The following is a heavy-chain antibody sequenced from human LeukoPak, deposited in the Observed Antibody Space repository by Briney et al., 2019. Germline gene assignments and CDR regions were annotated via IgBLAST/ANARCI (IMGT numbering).Heavy chain of an antibody. CDR3: ARFMGYGDYPNNWFDP. CDR2: INHSGST. Sequence: SETLSLTCAVYGGSFSGYYWSWIRQPPGKGLEWVGEINHSGSTNYNPSLKSRVTISVDKSKNQFSLKLSSVTAADTAVYYCARFMGYGDYPNNWFDPWGQGTLVTVSS. J-gene: IGHJ5*02. V-gene: IGHV4-34*01. CDR1: GGSFSGYY. D-gene: IGHD4-17*01.